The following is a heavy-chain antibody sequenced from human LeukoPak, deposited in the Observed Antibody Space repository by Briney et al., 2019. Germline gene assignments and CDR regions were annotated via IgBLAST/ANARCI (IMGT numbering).Heavy chain of an antibody. CDR2: INHSGST. CDR3: ARGMRGYSSGGSCSYYYYYYMDV. CDR1: GGSFSGYY. J-gene: IGHJ6*03. Sequence: PSETLSLTCAVYGGSFSGYYWSWIRQPPGKGLEWIGEINHSGSTNYNPSPKSRVTISVDTSKNQFSLKLSSVTAADTAVYYCARGMRGYSSGGSCSYYYYYYMDVWGKGTTVTVSS. V-gene: IGHV4-34*01. D-gene: IGHD2-15*01.